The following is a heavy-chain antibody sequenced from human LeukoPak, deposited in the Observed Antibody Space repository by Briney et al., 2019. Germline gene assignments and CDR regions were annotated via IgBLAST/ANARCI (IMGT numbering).Heavy chain of an antibody. CDR3: ARAGVHCSGGSCYSGDWFDP. V-gene: IGHV4-61*02. Sequence: PSETLSLTCTVPGRSIISGSYYSSCIRHPAGQGLEDVGRMHTSGRTNYNPSLKSRVTISVDTSKNQFSLKLSSVTAADTAVYYCARAGVHCSGGSCYSGDWFDPWGQGTLVTVAS. CDR2: MHTSGRT. D-gene: IGHD2-15*01. J-gene: IGHJ5*02. CDR1: GRSIISGSYY.